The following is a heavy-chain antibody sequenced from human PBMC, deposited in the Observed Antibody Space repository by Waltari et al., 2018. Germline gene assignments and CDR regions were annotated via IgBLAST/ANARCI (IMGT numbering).Heavy chain of an antibody. CDR1: GFTFMEYG. Sequence: QVQLVESGGGVVQPGRSLRLSCVASGFTFMEYGVHWVRQAPGKGLEWLAVIWFDGSRKEYADSVKGRFTVSRDNSKNTLFLQMNSLRIDDTAIYYCARTFSNFDPFDIWGQGTVVTVS. CDR3: ARTFSNFDPFDI. D-gene: IGHD1-1*01. V-gene: IGHV3-33*01. CDR2: IWFDGSRK. J-gene: IGHJ3*02.